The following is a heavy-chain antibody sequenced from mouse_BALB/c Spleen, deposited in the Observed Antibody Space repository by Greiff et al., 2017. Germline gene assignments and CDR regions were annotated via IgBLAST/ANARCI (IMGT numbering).Heavy chain of an antibody. J-gene: IGHJ3*01. CDR1: GFNIKDTY. CDR2: IAPANGST. V-gene: IGHV14-3*02. CDR3: ARDPWLAY. Sequence: VQLQQSGAELVKPGASVKLSCTATGFNIKDTYMHWVKQRPEQGLEWIGRIAPANGSTNYDPKFQGKATITADTSSNTAYLQLSSLTSEDTTVCYWARDPWLAYWGQGTLVTVSA.